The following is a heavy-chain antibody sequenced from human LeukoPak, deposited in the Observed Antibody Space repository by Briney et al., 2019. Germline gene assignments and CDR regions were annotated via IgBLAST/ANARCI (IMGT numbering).Heavy chain of an antibody. J-gene: IGHJ4*02. CDR2: IYYSGST. CDR3: ARDLLMARSIDY. V-gene: IGHV4-4*07. D-gene: IGHD2-8*01. CDR1: GGSISSYY. Sequence: PSETLFLTCTVSGGSISSYYWSWIRQPAGKGLEWIGSIYYSGSTYYNPSLKSRVTISAETFKNKVSLKLRFVTGGVSAVYYCARDLLMARSIDYWGQGTLVTVSS.